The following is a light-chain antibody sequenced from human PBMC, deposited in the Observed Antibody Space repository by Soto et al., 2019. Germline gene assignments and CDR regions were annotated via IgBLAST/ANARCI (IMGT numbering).Light chain of an antibody. CDR3: QQSYSTPT. CDR2: AAS. V-gene: IGKV1-39*01. Sequence: DIQMTQSPSSLSASVGDRVTITCRASQSISSYLNWYQQKPGKAPKLLIYAASSLQSGVPSRFSGSGSGTDFTLTISSLQPEDFATCYCQQSYSTPTFGGGNNVESK. J-gene: IGKJ4*01. CDR1: QSISSY.